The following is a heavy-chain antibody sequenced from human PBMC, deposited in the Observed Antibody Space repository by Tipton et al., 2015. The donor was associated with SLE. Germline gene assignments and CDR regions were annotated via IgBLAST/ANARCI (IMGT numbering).Heavy chain of an antibody. CDR2: IHYSGTT. CDR3: ARGAPGYTAVLDF. V-gene: IGHV4-59*11. J-gene: IGHJ4*02. D-gene: IGHD5-18*01. CDR1: GGSITNHY. Sequence: TLSLTCTVSGGSITNHYWNWIRQPPGKGLEWIGYIHYSGTTHDNPSLKSRVTMSVDMSKNQFSLRLTSVTAADTAVYHCARGAPGYTAVLDFWGQGMLATVSS.